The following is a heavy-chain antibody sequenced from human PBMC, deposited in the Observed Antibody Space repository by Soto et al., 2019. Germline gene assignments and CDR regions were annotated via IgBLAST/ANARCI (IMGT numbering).Heavy chain of an antibody. CDR1: GYTFTSYY. CDR2: INPSGGST. J-gene: IGHJ5*02. D-gene: IGHD6-13*01. V-gene: IGHV1-46*01. CDR3: ARGRGLPGIAAGTTPISGTVPRGNWFDP. Sequence: ASVKVSCKASGYTFTSYYMHWVRQAPGQGLEWMGIINPSGGSTSYAQKFQGRVTMTRETSTSTVYMELSSLRSEDTAVYYCARGRGLPGIAAGTTPISGTVPRGNWFDPWGQGTLVTVSS.